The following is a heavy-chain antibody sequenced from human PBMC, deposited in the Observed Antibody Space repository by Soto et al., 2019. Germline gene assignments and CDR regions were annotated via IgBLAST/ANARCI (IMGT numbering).Heavy chain of an antibody. D-gene: IGHD1-26*01. Sequence: GGSLRLSCAASGFTFSSYAMHWVRQAPGKGLEWVAVISYDGSNKYYADSVKGRFTISRDNSKNTLYLQMNSLRAEDTAVYYCAREGRSYQPLDYWGQGTLVTVSS. V-gene: IGHV3-30-3*01. CDR2: ISYDGSNK. J-gene: IGHJ4*02. CDR3: AREGRSYQPLDY. CDR1: GFTFSSYA.